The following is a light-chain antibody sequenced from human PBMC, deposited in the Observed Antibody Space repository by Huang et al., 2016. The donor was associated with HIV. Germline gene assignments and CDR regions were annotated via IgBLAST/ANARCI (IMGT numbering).Light chain of an antibody. CDR3: QQYGSSPLT. J-gene: IGKJ4*01. V-gene: IGKV3-20*01. Sequence: EIVLTQSPGTLSSSPGERATRSCRASQSVSSSYLAWYQQKPGQAPRLLIYGASSRATGIPDMFSGSGSGTDFTLTISRLEPEDFAVYYCQQYGSSPLTFGGGTKVEIK. CDR1: QSVSSSY. CDR2: GAS.